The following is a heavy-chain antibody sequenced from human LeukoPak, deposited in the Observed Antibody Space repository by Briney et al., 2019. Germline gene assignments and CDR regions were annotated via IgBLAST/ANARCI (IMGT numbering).Heavy chain of an antibody. V-gene: IGHV1-2*02. D-gene: IGHD5-12*01. CDR3: ARDFGRLRVNDY. Sequence: ASVKVSCKASGYTFTGYYMHWVRQAPGQGLEWMGWINPNSGGTNYAQKFQGRVTMTRDTSISTAYMELSRLRSDDTAVYYCARDFGRLRVNDYWGQGTLVTVPS. J-gene: IGHJ4*02. CDR1: GYTFTGYY. CDR2: INPNSGGT.